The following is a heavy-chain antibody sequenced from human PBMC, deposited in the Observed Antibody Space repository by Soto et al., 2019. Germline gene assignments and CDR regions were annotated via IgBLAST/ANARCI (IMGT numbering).Heavy chain of an antibody. CDR3: AAHISGYVYESDY. CDR2: IISIFGTA. V-gene: IGHV1-69*13. D-gene: IGHD5-12*01. Sequence: SVKVSCEASGGTFSIYAISWVRQAPGHGLEWMGGIISIFGTANYAQKFQGRVTITADASTSTAYMELSSLRSEDTALYYCAAHISGYVYESDYCSQGTLVTVSS. CDR1: GGTFSIYA. J-gene: IGHJ4*02.